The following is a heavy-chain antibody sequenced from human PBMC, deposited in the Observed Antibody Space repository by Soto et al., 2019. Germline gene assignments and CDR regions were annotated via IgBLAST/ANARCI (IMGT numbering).Heavy chain of an antibody. J-gene: IGHJ6*02. CDR3: AKVGYGMDV. Sequence: PGGSLRLSCAASGFAFSSYGMHWVRQAPGKGLEWVAVISYDGSNKYYADSVKGRFTISRDNSKNTLYLQMNSLRAEDTAVYYCAKVGYGMDVWGQGTTVTVSS. V-gene: IGHV3-30*18. CDR2: ISYDGSNK. CDR1: GFAFSSYG.